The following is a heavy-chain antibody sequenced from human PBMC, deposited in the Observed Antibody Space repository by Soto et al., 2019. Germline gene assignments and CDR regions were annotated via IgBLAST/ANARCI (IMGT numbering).Heavy chain of an antibody. CDR3: ARGHYGMDV. CDR2: IKPDGSEK. CDR1: GFTFSDHW. Sequence: GGSLRLSCAASGFTFSDHWMTWVRQAPGKGLEWVANIKPDGSEKYHVDSVKGRFTISGDNAENSVCLQMNSLRAEDTAVYYCARGHYGMDVWGQGTTVTVSS. V-gene: IGHV3-7*03. J-gene: IGHJ6*02.